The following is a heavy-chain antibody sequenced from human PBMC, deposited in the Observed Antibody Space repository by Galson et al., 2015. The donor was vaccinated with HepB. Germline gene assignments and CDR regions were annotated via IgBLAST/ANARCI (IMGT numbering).Heavy chain of an antibody. D-gene: IGHD1-26*01. Sequence: SVKVSCKASGGTFSSYAISWVRQAPGQGLEWMGGIIPIFGTANYAQKFQGRVTITADESTSTAYMELSSLRSEDTAVYYCARVLQWELLGGVDYYYYGMDVWGQGTTVTVSS. CDR1: GGTFSSYA. V-gene: IGHV1-69*13. CDR2: IIPIFGTA. CDR3: ARVLQWELLGGVDYYYYGMDV. J-gene: IGHJ6*02.